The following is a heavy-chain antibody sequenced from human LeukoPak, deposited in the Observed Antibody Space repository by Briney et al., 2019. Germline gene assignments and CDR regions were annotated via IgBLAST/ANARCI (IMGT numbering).Heavy chain of an antibody. D-gene: IGHD1-7*01. J-gene: IGHJ4*02. CDR1: GGPISSSSYY. Sequence: KPSETLSLTCTVSGGPISSSSYYWGWIRQPPGKGLEWIGYIYYSGSTNYNPSLKSRVTISVDTSKNQFSLKLSSVTAADTAVYYCARHHSELELRSFFDYWGQGTLATVSS. CDR2: IYYSGST. V-gene: IGHV4-61*05. CDR3: ARHHSELELRSFFDY.